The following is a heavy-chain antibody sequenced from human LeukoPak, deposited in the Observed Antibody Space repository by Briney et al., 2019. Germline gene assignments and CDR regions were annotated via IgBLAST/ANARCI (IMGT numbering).Heavy chain of an antibody. CDR3: ARHNGWYDH. Sequence: GGSLTLFCAASGFTFSTSAMNWVRQAPGEGLEGVSYISSDGTTVHHADSEKGRFPIPRDNVKNSLYLQMSSLRAEDTAVYYCARHNGWYDHRGQGTLVTVSS. D-gene: IGHD2-8*01. J-gene: IGHJ5*02. CDR1: GFTFSTSA. V-gene: IGHV3-48*03. CDR2: ISSDGTTV.